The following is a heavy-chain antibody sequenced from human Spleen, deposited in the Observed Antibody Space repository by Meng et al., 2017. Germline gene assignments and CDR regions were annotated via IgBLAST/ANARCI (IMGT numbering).Heavy chain of an antibody. J-gene: IGHJ3*02. Sequence: GESLKISCAASGFTFSSYGMHWVRQAPGKGLEWVAVIWYDGSNKYCADSVKGRFTISRDNSKNTLYLQMNSLRAEDTAVYYCARGGNDAFDIWGQGTMVTVSS. CDR1: GFTFSSYG. D-gene: IGHD1-26*01. CDR2: IWYDGSNK. V-gene: IGHV3-33*01. CDR3: ARGGNDAFDI.